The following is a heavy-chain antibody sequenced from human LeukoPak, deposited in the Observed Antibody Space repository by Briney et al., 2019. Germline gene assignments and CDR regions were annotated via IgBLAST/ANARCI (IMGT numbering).Heavy chain of an antibody. J-gene: IGHJ6*02. D-gene: IGHD6-19*01. V-gene: IGHV3-23*01. CDR1: GFTFSSYA. CDR2: ISGSGGST. CDR3: ARALNYHSHSSGWYHYYYGMDV. Sequence: PGGSLRLSCAASGFTFSSYAMSWVRQAPGKGLEWVSAISGSGGSTYYADSVKGRFTISRDNSKNTLYLQMNSLRAEDTAVYYCARALNYHSHSSGWYHYYYGMDVWGQGTTVTVSS.